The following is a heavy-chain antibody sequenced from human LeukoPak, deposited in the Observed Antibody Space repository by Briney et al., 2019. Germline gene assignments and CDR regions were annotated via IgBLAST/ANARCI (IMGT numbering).Heavy chain of an antibody. D-gene: IGHD1-1*01. CDR1: GFTFSTFS. Sequence: GGSLRLSCAASGFTFSTFSMYWVRQAPGKGLEWVALISHSGSEKYYADSVEGRFTIFRDNSRNTLYLQMNSLSVEDTAFYYCAKDLANSWTTDYWGQGTLVTVSS. CDR3: AKDLANSWTTDY. CDR2: ISHSGSEK. V-gene: IGHV3-30-3*01. J-gene: IGHJ4*02.